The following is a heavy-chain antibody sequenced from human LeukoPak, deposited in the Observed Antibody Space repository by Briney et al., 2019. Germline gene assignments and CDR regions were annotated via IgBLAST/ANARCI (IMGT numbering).Heavy chain of an antibody. CDR2: ILFDGSYK. V-gene: IGHV3-30*02. D-gene: IGHD3-3*02. CDR3: ARDAFESGGYYFDF. J-gene: IGHJ4*02. Sequence: PGGSLRLSCVASGFTFSSNGMHWVRQAPGKGLEWVAFILFDGSYKLFADSVKGRFTISRDNSRNSLYLQMISLRPEDTALYYCARDAFESGGYYFDFWGQGTLVTVSS. CDR1: GFTFSSNG.